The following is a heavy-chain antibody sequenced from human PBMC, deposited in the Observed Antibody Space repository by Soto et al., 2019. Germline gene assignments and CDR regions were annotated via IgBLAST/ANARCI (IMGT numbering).Heavy chain of an antibody. Sequence: PGESLKISCKGSGYSFTDYWIGWVRQMPGEGLEWLGIIYPGDSETTYRPSFQGQVTISVDKSISTAFLQWSSLKATDTAMYYCAIHAYDFWSGHPNPRYYYGMDVWGQGTTVTVSS. CDR2: IYPGDSET. CDR3: AIHAYDFWSGHPNPRYYYGMDV. J-gene: IGHJ6*02. CDR1: GYSFTDYW. D-gene: IGHD3-3*01. V-gene: IGHV5-51*01.